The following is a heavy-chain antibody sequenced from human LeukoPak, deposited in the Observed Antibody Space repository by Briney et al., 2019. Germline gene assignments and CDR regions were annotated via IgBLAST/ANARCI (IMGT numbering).Heavy chain of an antibody. CDR2: ISSSSSYI. Sequence: GGSLRLSCAASGFTFSSYSMNWVRQAPGKGLEWVSSISSSSSYIYYADSVKGRFTISRDNAKNSLYLQMNSLRAEDTAVYYCARLGVVVVAATRTYYYYYYMDVWGKGTTVTVSS. J-gene: IGHJ6*03. CDR1: GFTFSSYS. CDR3: ARLGVVVVAATRTYYYYYYMDV. V-gene: IGHV3-21*01. D-gene: IGHD2-15*01.